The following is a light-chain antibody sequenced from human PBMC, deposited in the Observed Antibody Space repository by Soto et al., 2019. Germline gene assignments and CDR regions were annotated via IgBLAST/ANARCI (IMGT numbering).Light chain of an antibody. CDR1: QSVNSNY. V-gene: IGKV3-20*01. CDR2: GAS. Sequence: EIVLTQSPGTLSLSPGERATLSCRASQSVNSNYLAWYQQKSGQAPRLLIYGASSRATGTPGRFSGSGSGTDFTLTISGLEPEDSAVYYCQQFDDSVTFGQGTRLEIK. J-gene: IGKJ5*01. CDR3: QQFDDSVT.